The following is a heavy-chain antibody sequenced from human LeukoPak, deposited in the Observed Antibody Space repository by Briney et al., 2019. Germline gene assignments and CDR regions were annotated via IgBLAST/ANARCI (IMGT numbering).Heavy chain of an antibody. V-gene: IGHV3-74*01. J-gene: IGHJ4*02. CDR1: GFAFSAYW. Sequence: GGSLRLSCEVSGFAFSAYWMSWVRQAPGKGQEWVSRITTDGSDSGYADPVKGRFTVSRDNAKNTLYLQMNSLRVEDTAMYYCATSKDGLGDYWGRGTLVTVSS. D-gene: IGHD3/OR15-3a*01. CDR2: ITTDGSDS. CDR3: ATSKDGLGDY.